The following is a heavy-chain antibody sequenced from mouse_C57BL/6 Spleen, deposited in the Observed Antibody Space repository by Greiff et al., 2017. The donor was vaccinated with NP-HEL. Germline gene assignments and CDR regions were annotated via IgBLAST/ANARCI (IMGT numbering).Heavy chain of an antibody. Sequence: EVKVVESGGDLVKPGGSLKLSCAASGFTFSSYGMSWVRQTPDKRLEWVATISSGGSYTYYPDSVKGRFTISRDNAKNTLYLQMSSLKSEDTAMYYCARLGWEVLDYWGQGTTLTVSS. CDR1: GFTFSSYG. CDR2: ISSGGSYT. J-gene: IGHJ2*01. V-gene: IGHV5-6*01. D-gene: IGHD4-1*01. CDR3: ARLGWEVLDY.